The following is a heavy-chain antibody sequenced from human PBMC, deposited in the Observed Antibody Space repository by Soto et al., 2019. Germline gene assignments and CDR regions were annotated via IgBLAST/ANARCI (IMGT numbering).Heavy chain of an antibody. CDR1: GGTFSSYA. Sequence: QVQLVQSGAEVKKPGSSVKVSCKASGGTFSSYAISWVRQAPGQGLEWMGGIIPIFGTANYAQKCQGRVTITAYESTSTAYMERSSLRSEDTAVYYCARPRRYGSRDAFDIWGQWTMVTVSS. CDR2: IIPIFGTA. D-gene: IGHD1-1*01. V-gene: IGHV1-69*01. CDR3: ARPRRYGSRDAFDI. J-gene: IGHJ3*02.